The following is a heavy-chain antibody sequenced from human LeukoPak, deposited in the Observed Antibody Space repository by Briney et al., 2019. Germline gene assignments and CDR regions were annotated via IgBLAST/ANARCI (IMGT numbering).Heavy chain of an antibody. CDR3: AKDQKALGRIVGATTDY. Sequence: PGGSLRLSCAASGFTFSSYAMNWVRQAPGKGLEWVSAISGSGGRTYYADSVKGRFTISRDNSKNTLDLQMNSLRAEDTAVYYCAKDQKALGRIVGATTDYWGQGTLVTVSS. CDR2: ISGSGGRT. V-gene: IGHV3-23*01. D-gene: IGHD1-26*01. J-gene: IGHJ4*02. CDR1: GFTFSSYA.